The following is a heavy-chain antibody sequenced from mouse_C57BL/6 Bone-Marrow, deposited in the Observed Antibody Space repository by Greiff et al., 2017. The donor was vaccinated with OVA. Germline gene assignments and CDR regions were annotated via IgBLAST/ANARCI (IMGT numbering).Heavy chain of an antibody. CDR1: GFSLSTFGLG. V-gene: IGHV8-8*01. CDR2: IWWDDDK. Sequence: QVTLKESGPGILQPSPTLSLTCSFSGFSLSTFGLGVGWIRPPSGKGLEWLAHIWWDDDKYYNPALKSRLSISKDTSNNQVFLQIAHLATAATATDYWAGRGGYGDGGAWFAYWGQGTLVTVSA. D-gene: IGHD1-2*01. J-gene: IGHJ3*01. CDR3: AGRGGYGDGGAWFAY.